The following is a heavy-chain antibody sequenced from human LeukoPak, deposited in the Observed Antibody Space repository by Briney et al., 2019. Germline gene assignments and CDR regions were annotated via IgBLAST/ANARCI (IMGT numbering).Heavy chain of an antibody. D-gene: IGHD6-19*01. Sequence: GASVKVSCKASGYTFTGYYMHWVRQAPGQGLEWMGWINPNSGGTNYAQEFQGRVTMTRDTSISTAYMELSRLRSDDTAVYYCARDIFDSSGWYWFDPWGQGTLVTVSS. CDR2: INPNSGGT. CDR3: ARDIFDSSGWYWFDP. J-gene: IGHJ5*02. V-gene: IGHV1-2*02. CDR1: GYTFTGYY.